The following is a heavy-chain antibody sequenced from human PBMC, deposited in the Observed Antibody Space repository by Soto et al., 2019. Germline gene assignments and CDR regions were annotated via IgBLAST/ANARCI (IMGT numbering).Heavy chain of an antibody. Sequence: GGSLRLSCAVSGFTFDAYWMTWVRQAPGKGLEWVANIKEDGGVKNYVDSVRGRFTISRDNAKNSLYLQMNSLRIEDTAMYYCVRDPSPYNDGGYWYDALDMWGQGTMVTVSS. CDR1: GFTFDAYW. V-gene: IGHV3-7*01. CDR2: IKEDGGVK. CDR3: VRDPSPYNDGGYWYDALDM. J-gene: IGHJ3*02. D-gene: IGHD2-15*01.